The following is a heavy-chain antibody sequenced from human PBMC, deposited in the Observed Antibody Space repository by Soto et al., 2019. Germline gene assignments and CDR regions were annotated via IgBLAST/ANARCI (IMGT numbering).Heavy chain of an antibody. CDR1: GYSISSSLDY. CDR3: ARQHYSRTHFDY. J-gene: IGHJ4*02. Sequence: PSETLSLTCAVSGYSISSSLDYWAWIRQPPGKGLQWVATIYHSGTTYYNPSLKSRLTVSVDTSKNQFSLKLNSVTAADTAVYHCARQHYSRTHFDYWAQGTLVTVSS. V-gene: IGHV4-39*01. D-gene: IGHD4-4*01. CDR2: IYHSGTT.